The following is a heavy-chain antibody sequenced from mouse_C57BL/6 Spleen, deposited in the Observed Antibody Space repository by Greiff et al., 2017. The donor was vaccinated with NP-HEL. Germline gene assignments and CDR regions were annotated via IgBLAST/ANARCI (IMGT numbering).Heavy chain of an antibody. Sequence: VQLQQSGPELVKPGASVKISCKASGYTFTDYYMNWVKQSHGKSLEWIGDINPNNGGTSYNQKFKGKATLTVDKSSSTAYMELRSLKSEDSAVYYCAREGLRRAFAYWGQGTLVTVSA. CDR2: INPNNGGT. J-gene: IGHJ3*01. D-gene: IGHD2-4*01. CDR1: GYTFTDYY. CDR3: AREGLRRAFAY. V-gene: IGHV1-26*01.